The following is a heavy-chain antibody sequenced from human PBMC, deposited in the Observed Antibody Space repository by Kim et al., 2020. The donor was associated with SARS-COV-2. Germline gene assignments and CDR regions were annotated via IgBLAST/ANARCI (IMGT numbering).Heavy chain of an antibody. Sequence: GGSTYYADSVRGRFTVTRDNSKNTLFLQMNSLRADDTAIFYCVRSNLMDVWGQGTTVTVSS. CDR3: VRSNLMDV. D-gene: IGHD1-1*01. V-gene: IGHV3-23*01. J-gene: IGHJ6*02. CDR2: GGST.